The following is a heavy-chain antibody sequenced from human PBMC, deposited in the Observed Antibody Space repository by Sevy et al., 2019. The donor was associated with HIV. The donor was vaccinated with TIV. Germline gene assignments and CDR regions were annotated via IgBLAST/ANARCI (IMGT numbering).Heavy chain of an antibody. D-gene: IGHD3-9*01. V-gene: IGHV3-30*18. CDR2: ISYDGINK. CDR3: AKDFTGFYRMDV. J-gene: IGHJ6*02. CDR1: GLSVTNNG. Sequence: GGSLRLSCEVSGLSVTNNGMHWVRQAPGKGLEWVAVISYDGINKYYGDSVKGRFIISRDRSKNTLYLQMNILRIEDTAVYYCAKDFTGFYRMDVWGQGTTVTVSS.